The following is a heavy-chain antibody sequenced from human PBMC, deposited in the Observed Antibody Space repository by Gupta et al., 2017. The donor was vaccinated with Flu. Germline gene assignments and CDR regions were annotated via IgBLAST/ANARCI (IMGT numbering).Heavy chain of an antibody. CDR3: ARDRDSSGYDHAEYFEH. J-gene: IGHJ1*01. CDR1: GYTFTGYY. CDR2: INPNGGGT. D-gene: IGHD3-22*01. Sequence: QVQLVQSGAEVKKPGASVKVSCKASGYTFTGYYIHWVRQAPGQGPEWMGLINPNGGGTNYVYNFQGRVTMTRDTSITTVYMELSGLRSDDTAVYFCARDRDSSGYDHAEYFEHWGQGTLVTVSS. V-gene: IGHV1-2*02.